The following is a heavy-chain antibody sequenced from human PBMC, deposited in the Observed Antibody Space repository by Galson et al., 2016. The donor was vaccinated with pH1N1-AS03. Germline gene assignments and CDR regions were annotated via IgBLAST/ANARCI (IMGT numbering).Heavy chain of an antibody. V-gene: IGHV3-11*06. CDR1: GFNFDDYY. CDR2: MSSKSTYT. J-gene: IGHJ3*02. CDR3: ERHQGIAPSGPNDAFDM. Sequence: SLRLSCAASGFNFDDYYMSWIRQAPGKGLEWVSYMSSKSTYTNSADSVKGRFTISRDNARNSLFLQMDSLRAEDTAVYFCERHQGIAPSGPNDAFDMWGQGTMVTVSS. D-gene: IGHD6-13*01.